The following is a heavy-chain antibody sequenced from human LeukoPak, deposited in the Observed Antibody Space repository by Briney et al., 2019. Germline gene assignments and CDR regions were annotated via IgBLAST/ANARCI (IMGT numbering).Heavy chain of an antibody. V-gene: IGHV4-34*01. CDR1: GGSFSGYY. Sequence: SETLSLTCAVYGGSFSGYYWSWIGQPPGKGLEWIGEINHSGSTNYNPSLKSRVTISVDTSKNQFSLKLSSVTAADTAVYYCARGLAVSIYYFDYWGQGTLVTVSS. CDR3: ARGLAVSIYYFDY. CDR2: INHSGST. D-gene: IGHD3-16*02. J-gene: IGHJ4*02.